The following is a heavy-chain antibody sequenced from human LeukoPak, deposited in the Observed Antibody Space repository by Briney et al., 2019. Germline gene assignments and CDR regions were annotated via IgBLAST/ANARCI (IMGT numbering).Heavy chain of an antibody. CDR3: ARDRDWGSSDPFDY. D-gene: IGHD7-27*01. V-gene: IGHV1-46*01. J-gene: IGHJ4*02. CDR2: INPGRGNT. CDR1: GYTFTSYY. Sequence: GASVKVSCKASGYTFTSYYMHWVRQVPGQGLEWMGIINPGRGNTNYAQNFHSRVTLTRDKSTSTIYMELSSLRSEDTAVYYCARDRDWGSSDPFDYWGQGTLVTVSS.